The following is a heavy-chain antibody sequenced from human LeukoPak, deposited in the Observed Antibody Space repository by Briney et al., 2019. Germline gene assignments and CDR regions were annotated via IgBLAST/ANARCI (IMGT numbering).Heavy chain of an antibody. J-gene: IGHJ4*02. CDR3: ARLYSGYDFWGDYFDY. Sequence: GASVQVSCKASGYTFTSYAMHWVRQAPGQRLEWMGWINAGNGNTKYSQKFQGRVTITRDTSASTAYMELSSLRSEDTAVYYCARLYSGYDFWGDYFDYWGQGTLVTVSS. CDR1: GYTFTSYA. V-gene: IGHV1-3*01. D-gene: IGHD5-12*01. CDR2: INAGNGNT.